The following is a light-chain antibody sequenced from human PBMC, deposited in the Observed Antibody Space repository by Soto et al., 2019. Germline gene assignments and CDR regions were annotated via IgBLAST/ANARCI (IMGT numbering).Light chain of an antibody. CDR3: QQRSNWPIT. Sequence: EIVLTQSPATLSLSPGEIAPLSCRASQSVSSYLAWYQQKPGQAPRLLIYDASNRATGIPARFSGSGSGTDFTLTIRSLEPEDFAVYYCQQRSNWPITFGQGTRLEIK. CDR1: QSVSSY. CDR2: DAS. V-gene: IGKV3-11*01. J-gene: IGKJ5*01.